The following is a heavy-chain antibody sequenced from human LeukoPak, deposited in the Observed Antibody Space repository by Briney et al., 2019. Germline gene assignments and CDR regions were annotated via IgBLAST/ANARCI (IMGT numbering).Heavy chain of an antibody. J-gene: IGHJ5*02. CDR1: GYTFTSYG. D-gene: IGHD3-3*01. V-gene: IGHV1-18*01. Sequence: GASVKVSCKASGYTFTSYGISWVRQAPGQALEWMGWISAYNGNTNYAQKLQGRVTMTTDTSTSTAYMELRSLRSDDTAVYYCARDFSPMTGACQNFWSGYYTGAEYNWFDPWGQGTLVTVSS. CDR2: ISAYNGNT. CDR3: ARDFSPMTGACQNFWSGYYTGAEYNWFDP.